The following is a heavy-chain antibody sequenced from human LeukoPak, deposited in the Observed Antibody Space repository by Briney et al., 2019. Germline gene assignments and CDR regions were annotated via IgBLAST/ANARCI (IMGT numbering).Heavy chain of an antibody. J-gene: IGHJ2*01. CDR3: ARVPTVSGWSYWYFDL. CDR2: IYYSGST. Sequence: SETLSLTCTVSGGSISSYYWSWIRQPPGKGLEWIGYIYYSGSTNYNPSLKSRVTISVDTSKDQFSLKLSSVTAADTAVYYCARVPTVSGWSYWYFDLWGRGTLVTVSS. D-gene: IGHD6-19*01. CDR1: GGSISSYY. V-gene: IGHV4-59*01.